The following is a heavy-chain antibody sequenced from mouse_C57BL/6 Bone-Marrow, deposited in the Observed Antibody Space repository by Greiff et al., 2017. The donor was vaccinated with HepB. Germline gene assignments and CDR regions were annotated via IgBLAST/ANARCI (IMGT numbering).Heavy chain of an antibody. V-gene: IGHV5-12*01. CDR2: ISNGGGST. Sequence: EVQLVESGGGLVQPGGSLKLSCAASGFTFSDYYMYWVRQTPEKRLEWVAYISNGGGSTYYPDTVKGRFTISRDNAKNTLYLQMSRLKSEDTAMYYCARHFYDYDRFAYWGQGTLVTVSA. CDR1: GFTFSDYY. D-gene: IGHD2-4*01. CDR3: ARHFYDYDRFAY. J-gene: IGHJ3*01.